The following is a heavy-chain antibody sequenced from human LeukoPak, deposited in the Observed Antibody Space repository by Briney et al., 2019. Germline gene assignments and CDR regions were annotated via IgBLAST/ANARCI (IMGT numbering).Heavy chain of an antibody. V-gene: IGHV1-46*01. J-gene: IGHJ2*01. CDR3: AGPGPAAAGKRYFDL. D-gene: IGHD6-13*01. CDR2: INPSGGST. Sequence: ASVKVSCTASGYTFTSYYMHWVRQAPGQGLEWMGIINPSGGSTSYAQKFQGRVTMTRDTSTSTVYMELSSLRSEDTAVYYCAGPGPAAAGKRYFDLWGRGTLVTDSS. CDR1: GYTFTSYY.